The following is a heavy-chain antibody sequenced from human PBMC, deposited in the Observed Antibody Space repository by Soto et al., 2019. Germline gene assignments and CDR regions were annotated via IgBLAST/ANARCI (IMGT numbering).Heavy chain of an antibody. CDR2: IVVGSGNT. V-gene: IGHV1-58*01. J-gene: IGHJ6*02. Sequence: SVKVSCKASGFTFTSSAVQWVRQARGQRLEWIGWIVVGSGNTNYAQKFQERVTITRDMSTSTAYMELSSLRSEDTAVYYCAASEGVNYYYYGMYVWGQGTTVTVSS. D-gene: IGHD3-3*01. CDR3: AASEGVNYYYYGMYV. CDR1: GFTFTSSA.